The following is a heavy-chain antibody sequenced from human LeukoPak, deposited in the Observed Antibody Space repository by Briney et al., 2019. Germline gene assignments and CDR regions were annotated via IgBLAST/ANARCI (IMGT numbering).Heavy chain of an antibody. CDR1: GGSISTYY. V-gene: IGHV4-59*01. D-gene: IGHD6-6*01. J-gene: IGHJ6*03. CDR2: IYYSGST. Sequence: SETLSLTCTVSGGSISTYYWSWIRQPPGKGLEWVGYIYYSGSTNYNPSLKSRVTISVDTSKNQFSLKLSSVTAADTAVYYCARDLGSYSSSLAMDVWGKGATVTISS. CDR3: ARDLGSYSSSLAMDV.